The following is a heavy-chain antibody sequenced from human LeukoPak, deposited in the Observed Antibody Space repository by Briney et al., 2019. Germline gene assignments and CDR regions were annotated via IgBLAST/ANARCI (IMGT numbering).Heavy chain of an antibody. CDR1: GGSISSGSYY. V-gene: IGHV4-61*02. D-gene: IGHD1-26*01. Sequence: SQTLSLTCTVSGGSISSGSYYWSWIRQPAGKGLEWIGRIYTSGSTNYNPSLKSRVTISVDTSKNQFSLKLSSVTAADTAVYYCARGYSGSYYHYYYYMDVWGKGTTVTVSS. CDR2: IYTSGST. J-gene: IGHJ6*03. CDR3: ARGYSGSYYHYYYYMDV.